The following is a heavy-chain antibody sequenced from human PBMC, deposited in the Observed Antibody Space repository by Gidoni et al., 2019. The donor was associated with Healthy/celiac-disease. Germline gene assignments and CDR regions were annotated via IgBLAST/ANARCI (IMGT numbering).Heavy chain of an antibody. D-gene: IGHD3-3*01. CDR3: AKDTPPSYYDFWSGLEWFDP. CDR2: ISGRGVGS. CDR1: GFTFSSDA. J-gene: IGHJ5*02. Sequence: EVQLLESGGGLVQPGGYLRLSCAASGFTFSSDAVSWVRQAPGKGLEWVSAISGRGVGSKYAYSVKGRFTLSRDNSENTLYLQMNSLRAEDTAVYYCAKDTPPSYYDFWSGLEWFDPWGQGTLVTVSS. V-gene: IGHV3-23*01.